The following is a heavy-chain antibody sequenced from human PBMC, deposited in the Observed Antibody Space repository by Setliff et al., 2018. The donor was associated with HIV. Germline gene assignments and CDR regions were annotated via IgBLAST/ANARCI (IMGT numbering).Heavy chain of an antibody. CDR2: LNHSGNI. V-gene: IGHV4-34*01. CDR3: ARNDYGSGTYNWFDP. Sequence: LSLTCAVYGETFNGYFWTWIRQSPGKGLEWIGELNHSGNINQNPSLRSGFTLSVDTSKNQFSLTLNSVTAADTAVYYCARNDYGSGTYNWFDPWGQGTLVTVS. J-gene: IGHJ5*02. D-gene: IGHD3-10*01. CDR1: GETFNGYF.